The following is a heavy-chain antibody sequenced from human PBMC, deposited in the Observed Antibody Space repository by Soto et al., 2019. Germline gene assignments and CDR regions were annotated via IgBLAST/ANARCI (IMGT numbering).Heavy chain of an antibody. V-gene: IGHV3-64*02. J-gene: IGHJ4*02. CDR1: GFTFSNYA. Sequence: EVQLVESGEGLVQPGGSLRLSCAASGFTFSNYAMHWVRQAPGKGLEYVSAISGNGFSTYYGDSVRGRFIISRDNSKNPLYLQMGSLRAEDTAVSYCARGPSTVATWLDYWRQGTLVTVSS. CDR3: ARGPSTVATWLDY. CDR2: ISGNGFST. D-gene: IGHD4-17*01.